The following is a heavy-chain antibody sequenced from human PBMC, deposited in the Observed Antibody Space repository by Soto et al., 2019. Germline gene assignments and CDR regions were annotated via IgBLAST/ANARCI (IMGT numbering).Heavy chain of an antibody. Sequence: SETLSLTCAVYGGSFSDYFWTWIRQPPGKGLEWIGEINHSGSTNFNPSLKSRVAISADTSRNQFSLRVTSVTAADTAVYYCAGREFASSSFHYYYYAVDVWDQGTTVTVSS. CDR1: GGSFSDYF. CDR2: INHSGST. CDR3: AGREFASSSFHYYYYAVDV. J-gene: IGHJ6*02. V-gene: IGHV4-34*01. D-gene: IGHD6-6*01.